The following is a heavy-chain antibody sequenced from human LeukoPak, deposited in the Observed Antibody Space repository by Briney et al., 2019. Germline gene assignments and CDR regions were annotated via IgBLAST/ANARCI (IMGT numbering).Heavy chain of an antibody. D-gene: IGHD1-1*01. J-gene: IGHJ4*02. V-gene: IGHV7-4-1*02. Sequence: ASVKVSCKASGYNFNSYGMNWVRQAPGQGLEWMGWINTNTGNPTYAQGFTGRFVFSLDTSVSTAYLQISSLKAEDTAVYYCARDWGGWNQAYWGQGTLVTVSS. CDR1: GYNFNSYG. CDR2: INTNTGNP. CDR3: ARDWGGWNQAY.